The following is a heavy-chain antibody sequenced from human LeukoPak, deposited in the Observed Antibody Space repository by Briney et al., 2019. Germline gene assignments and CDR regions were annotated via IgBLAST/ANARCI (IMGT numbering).Heavy chain of an antibody. D-gene: IGHD2-21*02. CDR1: GGSISSYY. Sequence: SETLSLTCTVSGGSISSYYWSWIRQPPGKGLEWIGYIYYSGSTNYNPSLKSRVTISVDKSKNQFSLKLSSMTAADTAVYYCAILGCGGDCELYDYWGQGTLVTVSS. V-gene: IGHV4-59*12. CDR3: AILGCGGDCELYDY. J-gene: IGHJ4*02. CDR2: IYYSGST.